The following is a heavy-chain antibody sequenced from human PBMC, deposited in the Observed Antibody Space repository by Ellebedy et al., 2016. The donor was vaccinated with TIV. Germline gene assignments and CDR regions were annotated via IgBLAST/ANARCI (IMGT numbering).Heavy chain of an antibody. V-gene: IGHV1-69*13. D-gene: IGHD5-18*01. CDR2: IIPIFGTA. CDR1: GGTFSSYA. Sequence: ASVKVSCKASGGTFSSYAISWVRQAPGQGLEWMGGIIPIFGTANYAQKFQGRVTITADESTSTAYMELSSLRSEDTAVYYCARGTAMVEYYFDYWGQGTLVTVSS. CDR3: ARGTAMVEYYFDY. J-gene: IGHJ4*02.